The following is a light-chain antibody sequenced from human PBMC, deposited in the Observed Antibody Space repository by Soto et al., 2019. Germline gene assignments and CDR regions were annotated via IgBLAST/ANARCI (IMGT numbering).Light chain of an antibody. Sequence: AIRMTQSPSSLSASPGDRGTISCRASQGISSYLAWYQKKPGKAPKLLIYAASTLQSGVPSRFSGSGSGTDFTLTISCLQSEDFATYYCQQYYSYPRAFGQGTKVEIK. J-gene: IGKJ1*01. CDR1: QGISSY. CDR2: AAS. V-gene: IGKV1-8*01. CDR3: QQYYSYPRA.